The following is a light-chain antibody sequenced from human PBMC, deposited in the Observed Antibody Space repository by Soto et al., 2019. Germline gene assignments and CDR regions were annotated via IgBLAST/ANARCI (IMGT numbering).Light chain of an antibody. V-gene: IGKV3-20*01. CDR2: GAS. CDR3: QQYGSSPPRFT. CDR1: QSVSSSY. J-gene: IGKJ3*01. Sequence: EIVLTQSPGTLSLSPGERATLACRASQSVSSSYLAWYQQKPGQAPRLLIYGASTRATGIPDRFTGSGSGTGFTLTLSRREPEDFAVYYCQQYGSSPPRFTFGPGTKVDIK.